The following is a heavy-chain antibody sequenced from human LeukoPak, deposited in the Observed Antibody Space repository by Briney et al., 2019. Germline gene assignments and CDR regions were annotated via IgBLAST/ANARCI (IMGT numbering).Heavy chain of an antibody. CDR2: IRYDGSNK. Sequence: GGSLRLSCAASGFTFSSYGMHWVRQAPGKGLEWAAFIRYDGSNKYYADSVKGRFTISRDNSKNTLYLQMNSLRAEDTAVYYCARLASSSWYGDAFDIWGQGTMVTVSS. J-gene: IGHJ3*02. V-gene: IGHV3-30*02. CDR1: GFTFSSYG. D-gene: IGHD6-13*01. CDR3: ARLASSSWYGDAFDI.